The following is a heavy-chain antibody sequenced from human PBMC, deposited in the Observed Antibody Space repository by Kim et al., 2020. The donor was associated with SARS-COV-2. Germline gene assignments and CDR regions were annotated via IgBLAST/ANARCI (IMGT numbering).Heavy chain of an antibody. J-gene: IGHJ6*02. D-gene: IGHD3-9*01. CDR1: GYTFTSYY. V-gene: IGHV1-46*01. CDR3: ASYQYYDILTGPRGDPSDYYYYYGMDV. CDR2: INPSGGST. Sequence: ASVKVSCKASGYTFTSYYMHWVRQAPGQGLEWMGIINPSGGSTSYAQKFQGRVTMTRDTSTSTVYMELSSLRSEDTAVYYCASYQYYDILTGPRGDPSDYYYYYGMDVWGQGTTVTVSS.